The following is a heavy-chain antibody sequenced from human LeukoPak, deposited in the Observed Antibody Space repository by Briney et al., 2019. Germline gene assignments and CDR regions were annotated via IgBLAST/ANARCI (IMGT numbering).Heavy chain of an antibody. CDR3: ARDRQQLVRGDYFDY. V-gene: IGHV4-4*07. J-gene: IGHJ4*01. CDR2: IYTSGST. D-gene: IGHD6-13*01. CDR1: GGSISSYY. Sequence: PSETLSLTCTVSGGSISSYYWSWIRQPAGKGLEWIGRIYTSGSTYYNPSLKSRVTISVDTSKNQFSLNLSSVTAADTAVYYCARDRQQLVRGDYFDYWGHGTLVTVSS.